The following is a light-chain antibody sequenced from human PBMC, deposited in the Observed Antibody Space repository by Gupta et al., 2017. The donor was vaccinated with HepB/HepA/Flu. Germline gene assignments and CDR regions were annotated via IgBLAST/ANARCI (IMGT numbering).Light chain of an antibody. CDR1: SSNIGADYD. J-gene: IGLJ2*01. CDR2: GNN. CDR3: QSYDSSLSGVI. Sequence: QSVLTQPPSVSGAPGQRVTISSTGSSSNIGADYDVNWYQHLPGPAPKRLIYGNNKRPSGVPDRFSGSKSGTSASLAITGLQAEDEADYYCQSYDSSLSGVIFGGGTKLNVL. V-gene: IGLV1-40*01.